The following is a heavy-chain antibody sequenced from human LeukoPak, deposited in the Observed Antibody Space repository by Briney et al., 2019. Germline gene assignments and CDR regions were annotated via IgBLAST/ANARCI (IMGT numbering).Heavy chain of an antibody. V-gene: IGHV1-2*02. J-gene: IGHJ4*02. CDR1: GYTFTGYY. Sequence: ASVKVSCKASGYTFTGYYMHWVRQAPGQGLEWMGWINPNSGGTNYAQKFQGRVTMTRDTSISTAYMELSRLRSDDTAVYYCARDKEEGYCSGGSCYHFDYWGQGTLVTVSS. D-gene: IGHD2-15*01. CDR2: INPNSGGT. CDR3: ARDKEEGYCSGGSCYHFDY.